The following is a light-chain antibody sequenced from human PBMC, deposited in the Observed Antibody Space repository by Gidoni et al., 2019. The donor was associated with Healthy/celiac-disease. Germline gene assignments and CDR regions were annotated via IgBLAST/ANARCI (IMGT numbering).Light chain of an antibody. Sequence: SYELTQPPSVSVSPGQTASIPCSGDKLGDKYACWYQQKPGQSPVLVIYQDSKRPSGIPERFSGSNSGNTATLTISGTQAMDEVDYYCQAWDSSTASFGTGTKVTVL. CDR1: KLGDKY. J-gene: IGLJ1*01. CDR2: QDS. CDR3: QAWDSSTAS. V-gene: IGLV3-1*01.